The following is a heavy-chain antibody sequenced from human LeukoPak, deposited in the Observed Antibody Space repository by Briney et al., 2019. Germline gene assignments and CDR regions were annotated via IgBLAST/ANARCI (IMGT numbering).Heavy chain of an antibody. CDR1: GGSISSYY. CDR2: SYTSGST. Sequence: SETLSLTCTVSGGSISSYYWSWIRQPAGKGLEWIGRSYTSGSTNYNPSLKSRVTMSVDTSKNQFSLKLSSVTAADTAVYYCARVACSGGSCYSGWFDPWGQGTLVTVSS. J-gene: IGHJ5*02. V-gene: IGHV4-4*07. D-gene: IGHD2-15*01. CDR3: ARVACSGGSCYSGWFDP.